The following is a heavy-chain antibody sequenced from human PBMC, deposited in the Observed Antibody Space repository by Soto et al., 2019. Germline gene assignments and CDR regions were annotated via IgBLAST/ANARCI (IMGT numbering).Heavy chain of an antibody. CDR1: GGSISSGGYY. CDR3: ARVTGHYYYGMDV. Sequence: SETLSLTCTVSGGSISSGGYYWSWIRQHPGKGLEWIGYIYYSGSTYYNPSLKSRVTISVDTSKNQFSLKLSSVTAADTAVYYCARVTGHYYYGMDVWGQGTTVTVSS. CDR2: IYYSGST. V-gene: IGHV4-31*03. D-gene: IGHD3-10*01. J-gene: IGHJ6*02.